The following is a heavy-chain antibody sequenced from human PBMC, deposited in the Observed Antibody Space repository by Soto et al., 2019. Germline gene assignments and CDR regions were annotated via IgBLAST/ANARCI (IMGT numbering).Heavy chain of an antibody. V-gene: IGHV3-23*01. D-gene: IGHD3-9*01. J-gene: IGHJ4*02. CDR3: AKIPHYDILTGYYNY. CDR2: ISGSVGST. Sequence: GGSLRLSCAASGFTFSSYAMSWVRQAPGKGLEWVSAISGSVGSTYYADSVKGRFTISRDNSKNTLYLQMNSLRAEDTAVYYCAKIPHYDILTGYYNYWGQGTLVTVS. CDR1: GFTFSSYA.